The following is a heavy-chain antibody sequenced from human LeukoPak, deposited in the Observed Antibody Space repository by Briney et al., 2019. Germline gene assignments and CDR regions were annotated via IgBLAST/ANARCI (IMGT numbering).Heavy chain of an antibody. CDR1: GGSISSYY. Sequence: SETLSLTCTVSGGSISSYYWSWIRQSPGKGLEWIGYIYSSGSTNSNPSLKSRLTMSVDTSKKQFSLKLSSVTAADTAVYYCARGGFGELDRYYFDYWGQGTLVTVSS. V-gene: IGHV4-59*01. CDR3: ARGGFGELDRYYFDY. CDR2: IYSSGST. J-gene: IGHJ4*02. D-gene: IGHD3-10*01.